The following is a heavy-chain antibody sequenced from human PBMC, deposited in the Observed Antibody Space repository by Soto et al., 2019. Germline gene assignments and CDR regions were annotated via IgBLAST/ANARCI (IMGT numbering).Heavy chain of an antibody. J-gene: IGHJ4*02. D-gene: IGHD6-6*01. Sequence: GASVKVSCKASGGTFSSYAISWLRQSPGQGLEWMGGIIPIFGTANYAQKFQGRVTITADESTSTAYMELSSLRSEDTAVYYCARVRRYSSSAYYFDYWGQGTLVTVSS. CDR3: ARVRRYSSSAYYFDY. CDR2: IIPIFGTA. V-gene: IGHV1-69*13. CDR1: GGTFSSYA.